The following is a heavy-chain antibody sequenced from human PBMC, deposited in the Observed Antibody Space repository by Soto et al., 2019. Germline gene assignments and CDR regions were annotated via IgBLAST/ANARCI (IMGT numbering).Heavy chain of an antibody. Sequence: GGSLRLSCAASGFTFSSYWMSWVRQAPGKGLEWVANIKQDGSEKYYVDSVKGRFTISRDNAKNSLYLQMNSLRAEDTAVYYCARHFGDIVVVPAATLRYYYGMDVWGQGTTVTVSS. CDR1: GFTFSSYW. J-gene: IGHJ6*02. CDR2: IKQDGSEK. V-gene: IGHV3-7*05. CDR3: ARHFGDIVVVPAATLRYYYGMDV. D-gene: IGHD2-2*01.